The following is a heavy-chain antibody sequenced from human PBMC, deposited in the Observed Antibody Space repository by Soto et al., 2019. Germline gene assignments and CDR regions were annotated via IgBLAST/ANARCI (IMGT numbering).Heavy chain of an antibody. D-gene: IGHD2-15*01. CDR1: GGTFSNYA. J-gene: IGHJ5*02. CDR2: IIPIFGTT. CDR3: ARVGCSGGSCYTDWFDP. Sequence: QVQLVQYGSEVKKPGSSVKVSCKASGGTFSNYAITWVRQAPGQGLAWMGGIIPIFGTTNYAQKFQGRVTITADESTSTAYMELSSLRSEDTSVYYCARVGCSGGSCYTDWFDPWGQGTLVTVSS. V-gene: IGHV1-69*12.